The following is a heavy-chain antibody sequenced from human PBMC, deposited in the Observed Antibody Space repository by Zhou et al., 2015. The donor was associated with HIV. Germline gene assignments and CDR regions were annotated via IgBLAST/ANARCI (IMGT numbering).Heavy chain of an antibody. Sequence: QVQLVQSGAEVRKPGASMKVSCKASGYRFTDYYIHWVRQAPGQGLEWMGWINPNSGGTNYGQKFQGRVTMTRDTSITTAYMDLSSLTSDDTAVYYCARRPPVGGATSPFHHWGQGTLVTVSS. CDR2: INPNSGGT. D-gene: IGHD1-26*01. V-gene: IGHV1-2*02. J-gene: IGHJ4*02. CDR3: ARRPPVGGATSPFHH. CDR1: GYRFTDYY.